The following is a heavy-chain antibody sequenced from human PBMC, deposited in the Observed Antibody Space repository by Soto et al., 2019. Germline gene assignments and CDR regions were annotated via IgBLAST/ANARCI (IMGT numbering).Heavy chain of an antibody. D-gene: IGHD1-26*01. Sequence: AETLSLTCTVSGFSISSYYWSWIRQPPGKGLEWIGYIYHSGSTDYNPSLKSRVTISVATSKNQFSLKLSSVTAADTAVYYCAREGGHRDFDYWGQGTLVTVS. CDR2: IYHSGST. J-gene: IGHJ4*02. V-gene: IGHV4-59*01. CDR1: GFSISSYY. CDR3: AREGGHRDFDY.